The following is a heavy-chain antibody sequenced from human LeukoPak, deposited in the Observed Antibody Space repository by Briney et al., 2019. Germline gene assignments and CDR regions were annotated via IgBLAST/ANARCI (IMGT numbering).Heavy chain of an antibody. CDR3: ARDAERRMTLYGEGDY. J-gene: IGHJ4*02. D-gene: IGHD4/OR15-4a*01. Sequence: GGSPRLSCAASGFTFSSSAMSWVRQAPGKGLEWVSNISGSGSGGSTYYADSVKGRFTISRDNSKNTLYLQMNSLRAEDTAVYYCARDAERRMTLYGEGDYWGQGTLVTISS. CDR1: GFTFSSSA. V-gene: IGHV3-23*01. CDR2: ISGSGSGGST.